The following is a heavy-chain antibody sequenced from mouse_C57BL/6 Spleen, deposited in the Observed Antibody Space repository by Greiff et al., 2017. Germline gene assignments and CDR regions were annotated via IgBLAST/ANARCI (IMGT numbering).Heavy chain of an antibody. Sequence: VQLQQSGAELVKPGASVKLSCKASGYTFTEYTIHWVKQRSGQGLEWIGWFYPGSGSIKYNEKFKDKATLTADKSSSTVYMELSRLTSEDSAVYFCARHEERGHIYDGSYFDYWGQGTTLTVSS. CDR1: GYTFTEYT. D-gene: IGHD2-3*01. V-gene: IGHV1-62-2*01. CDR3: ARHEERGHIYDGSYFDY. J-gene: IGHJ2*01. CDR2: FYPGSGSI.